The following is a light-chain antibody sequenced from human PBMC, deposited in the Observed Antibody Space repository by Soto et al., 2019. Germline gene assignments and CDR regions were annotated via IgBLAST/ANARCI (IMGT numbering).Light chain of an antibody. CDR1: ESIYNNY. Sequence: VVLTQSPGTLSLSPGETVTLSCTASESIYNNYVAWYQQKPGQPPRLLISGASDRAPGIPDRFSGSGSGTAFFLTISRLEPEDFAVYYCQKHGGSISFGGGARVEHK. V-gene: IGKV3-20*01. J-gene: IGKJ4*01. CDR2: GAS. CDR3: QKHGGSIS.